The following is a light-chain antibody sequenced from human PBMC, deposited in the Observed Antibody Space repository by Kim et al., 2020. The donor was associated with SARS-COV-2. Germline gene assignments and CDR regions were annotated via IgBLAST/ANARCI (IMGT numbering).Light chain of an antibody. J-gene: IGKJ4*01. Sequence: ASVGYTVTITCRASQGINNYLAWYQQKPGKAPALLIYTTSTLQSGVSSRFSGSGSGTDFTLTISSLQPEDSATYYCQQLNSYPRTFGGGTKVDIK. CDR1: QGINNY. CDR2: TTS. V-gene: IGKV1-9*01. CDR3: QQLNSYPRT.